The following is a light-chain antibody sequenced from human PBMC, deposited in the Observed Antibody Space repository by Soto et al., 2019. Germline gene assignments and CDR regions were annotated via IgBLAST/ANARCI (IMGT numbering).Light chain of an antibody. Sequence: EIVLTQSPGTLSLSPGERATLSCRASQSVSSSYLAWYQQKPGQAPRLLIDGASSRATGIPDRFSGSGSGTDFTLTISRLESEAFAVYYCQQYGRAFGGGTKVEIK. J-gene: IGKJ4*01. CDR1: QSVSSSY. CDR3: QQYGRA. CDR2: GAS. V-gene: IGKV3-20*01.